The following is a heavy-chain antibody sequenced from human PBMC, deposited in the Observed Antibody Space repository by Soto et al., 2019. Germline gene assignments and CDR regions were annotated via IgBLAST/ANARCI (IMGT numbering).Heavy chain of an antibody. CDR1: GFSFQVYV. CDR2: ISDGRGDT. D-gene: IGHD6-13*01. Sequence: ELQLLESGGGLVQPGGSLRLSSAASGFSFQVYVMNWVRQAPGKGLEWVSGISDGRGDTYYADSVKGRFTISRDNSKNTLYVPMNSLRVEDTAVYFCASTRIPAAGGAPNSRGFDVWGQGTKVTASS. V-gene: IGHV3-23*01. CDR3: ASTRIPAAGGAPNSRGFDV. J-gene: IGHJ3*01.